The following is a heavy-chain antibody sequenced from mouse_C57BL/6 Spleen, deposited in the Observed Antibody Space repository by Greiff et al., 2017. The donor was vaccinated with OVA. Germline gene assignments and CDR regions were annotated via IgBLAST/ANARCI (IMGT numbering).Heavy chain of an antibody. CDR2: ILPGSGST. V-gene: IGHV1-9*01. CDR3: ARSDYYGSSPAWFAY. D-gene: IGHD1-1*01. CDR1: GYTFTGYW. Sequence: VQLQQSGAELMKPGASVKLSCKATGYTFTGYWIEWVKQRPGHGLEWIGEILPGSGSTNYNEKFKGKATFTADTSSNTAYMQLSSLTTEDSAINSCARSDYYGSSPAWFAYWGQGTLVTVSA. J-gene: IGHJ3*01.